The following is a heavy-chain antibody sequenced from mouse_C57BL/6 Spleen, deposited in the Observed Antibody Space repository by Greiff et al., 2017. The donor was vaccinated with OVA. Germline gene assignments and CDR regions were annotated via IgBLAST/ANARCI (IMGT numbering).Heavy chain of an antibody. CDR3: ARDVYDYDGYFDV. J-gene: IGHJ1*03. D-gene: IGHD2-4*01. Sequence: DVMLVESGGGLVKPGGSLKLSCAASGFTFSSYAMSWVRQTPEKRLEWVATISDGGSYTYYPDNVKGRFTISRDNAKNNLYLQMSHLKSEDTAMYYCARDVYDYDGYFDVWGTGTTVTVSS. CDR2: ISDGGSYT. CDR1: GFTFSSYA. V-gene: IGHV5-4*01.